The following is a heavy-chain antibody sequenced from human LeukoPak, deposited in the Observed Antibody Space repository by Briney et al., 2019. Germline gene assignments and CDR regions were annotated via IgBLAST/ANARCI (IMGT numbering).Heavy chain of an antibody. J-gene: IGHJ4*02. CDR1: GDSISPYY. CDR2: IYYSGST. Sequence: PSETLSLTCSVSGDSISPYYWSWIRQHPGKGLEWIGYIYYSGSTYYNPSLKSRVTISVDTSKNQFSLKLSSVTAADTAVYYCARENVGYYDSSGYYSWGQGTLVTVSS. V-gene: IGHV4-31*03. CDR3: ARENVGYYDSSGYYS. D-gene: IGHD3-22*01.